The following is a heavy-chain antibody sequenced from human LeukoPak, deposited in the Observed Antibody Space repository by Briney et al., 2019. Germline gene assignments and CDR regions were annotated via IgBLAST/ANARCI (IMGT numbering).Heavy chain of an antibody. J-gene: IGHJ4*02. CDR1: GFTFSSYG. D-gene: IGHD3/OR15-3a*01. Sequence: PGGSLRLSCAASGFTFSSYGMHWVRQAPGKGLEWVAVIWYGGSNKYYADSVKGRFTISRDNSKNTLYLQMNSLRAEDTAVYYCAKGGGLSSPIANWGQGTLVTVSS. CDR3: AKGGGLSSPIAN. CDR2: IWYGGSNK. V-gene: IGHV3-33*06.